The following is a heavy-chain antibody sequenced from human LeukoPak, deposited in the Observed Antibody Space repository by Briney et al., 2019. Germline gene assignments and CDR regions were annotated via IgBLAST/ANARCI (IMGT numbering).Heavy chain of an antibody. D-gene: IGHD1-26*01. CDR1: GFTFSRYC. J-gene: IGHJ4*02. CDR2: IKQDGSEK. Sequence: PGGSLRLSCAASGFTFSRYCMNWVRQAPGKGLEWVANIKQDGSEKYYVDTVKGRFTISRDNAKNSLYLQMNSLRAEDTAVYYCASRCKWELLHSVYWGQGTLVTVSS. V-gene: IGHV3-7*01. CDR3: ASRCKWELLHSVY.